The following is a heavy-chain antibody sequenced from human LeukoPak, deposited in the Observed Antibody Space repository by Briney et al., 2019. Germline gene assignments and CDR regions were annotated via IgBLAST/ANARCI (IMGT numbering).Heavy chain of an antibody. CDR2: IYPGDSDI. J-gene: IGHJ4*02. D-gene: IGHD7-27*01. CDR3: VRRTTGEYYFDY. Sequence: GESLKISCKVSGYRFNIHWIGWVRQMSGRGPEWMGIIYPGDSDIRYSPSFQGQVNISADKSISTAYLQWNSLKASDTAMYYCVRRTTGEYYFDYWGQGTLVTVSS. V-gene: IGHV5-51*01. CDR1: GYRFNIHW.